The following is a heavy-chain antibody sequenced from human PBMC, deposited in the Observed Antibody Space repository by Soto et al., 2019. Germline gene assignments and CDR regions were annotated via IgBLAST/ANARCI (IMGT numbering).Heavy chain of an antibody. J-gene: IGHJ3*02. CDR2: INPNSGGT. V-gene: IGHV1-2*04. Sequence: ASVKVSCKASGYTFTGYYMHWVRQAPGQGLDWMGWINPNSGGTNYAQKFQGWVTMTRDTSISTAYMELSRLRSGDTAVYYCASGLGYCSGGSCPNDAFDIWGQGTMVTVSS. CDR3: ASGLGYCSGGSCPNDAFDI. D-gene: IGHD2-15*01. CDR1: GYTFTGYY.